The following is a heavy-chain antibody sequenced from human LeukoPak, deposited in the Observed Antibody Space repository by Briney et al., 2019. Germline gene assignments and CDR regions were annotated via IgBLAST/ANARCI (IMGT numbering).Heavy chain of an antibody. CDR1: GYTFTDHY. D-gene: IGHD2-15*01. CDR2: SNPNSGDT. J-gene: IGHJ5*02. CDR3: ARDRLRLGYERTNWFDP. Sequence: ASVKVSCKASGYTFTDHYMHWVRQAPGQGLEWMGWSNPNSGDTQYAQKFQGRVTMTRDTSISTAYMELSRLRSDDTAVYYCARDRLRLGYERTNWFDPWGQGTLVTVSS. V-gene: IGHV1-2*02.